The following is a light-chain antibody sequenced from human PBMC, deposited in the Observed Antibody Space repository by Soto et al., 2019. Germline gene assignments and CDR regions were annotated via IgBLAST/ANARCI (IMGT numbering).Light chain of an antibody. J-gene: IGLJ1*01. Sequence: QSALTQPASVSGSPGQSITISCTGTSSDVGNYKYVSWYQKHPGKAPILMIYAVSNQPSGVSNRFSGSNSGNTDSLTISGLQAEDEPDSYCFSYTSSGTYGFGTGTKVTVL. V-gene: IGLV2-14*01. CDR1: SSDVGNYKY. CDR3: FSYTSSGTYG. CDR2: AVS.